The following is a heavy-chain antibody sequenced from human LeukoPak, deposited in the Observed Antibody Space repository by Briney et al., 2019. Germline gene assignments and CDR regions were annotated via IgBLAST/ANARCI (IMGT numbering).Heavy chain of an antibody. V-gene: IGHV1-2*02. CDR1: GYTVTGYY. CDR2: INPNSGGT. CDR3: ARGSIVGATFDYFDY. Sequence: GASVKVSCKASGYTVTGYYIHWVRQAPGQGLEWMGWINPNSGGTTYAQKFQGKVTMTRDTSISTAYMDLSRLRSDDTAVYYCARGSIVGATFDYFDYWGQGTLVTVSS. J-gene: IGHJ4*02. D-gene: IGHD1-26*01.